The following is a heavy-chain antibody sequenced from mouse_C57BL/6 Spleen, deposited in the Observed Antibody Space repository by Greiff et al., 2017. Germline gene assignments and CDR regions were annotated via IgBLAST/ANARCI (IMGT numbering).Heavy chain of an antibody. D-gene: IGHD1-1*02. CDR2: IRNKANGYTT. Sequence: EVQGVESGGGLVQPGGSLSLSCAASGFTFTDYYMSWVRQPPGKALEWLGFIRNKANGYTTEYSASVKGRFTISRDNSQSILYLQMNALGAEDSATYYCASISYGSFAYWGQGTLVTVSA. V-gene: IGHV7-3*01. CDR1: GFTFTDYY. J-gene: IGHJ3*01. CDR3: ASISYGSFAY.